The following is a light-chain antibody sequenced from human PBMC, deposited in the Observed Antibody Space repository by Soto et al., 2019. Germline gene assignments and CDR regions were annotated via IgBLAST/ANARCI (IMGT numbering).Light chain of an antibody. CDR2: EVS. V-gene: IGLV2-18*02. CDR1: SSDVGSYNR. CDR3: SSYTTSSTYV. J-gene: IGLJ1*01. Sequence: QSALTQPPSVSGSPGQSVTISCTGTSSDVGSYNRVSWYQQPPGTAPKLLIFEVSNRPSGVPDRFSGSKSGNTASLTISGLQAEDDADYDCSSYTTSSTYVFGTGTKLTVL.